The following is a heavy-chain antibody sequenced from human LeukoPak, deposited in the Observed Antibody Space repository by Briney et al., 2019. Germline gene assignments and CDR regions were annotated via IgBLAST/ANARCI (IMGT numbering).Heavy chain of an antibody. V-gene: IGHV3-21*01. D-gene: IGHD4-17*01. Sequence: GGSLRLSCAASGFTFSSYSMNWVRQAPGKGLEWVSSISSSSSYIYHADSVKGRFTISRDNAKNSLYLQMNSLRAEDTAVYYCARGAVTTAYYVGYWGQGTLVTVSS. CDR3: ARGAVTTAYYVGY. J-gene: IGHJ4*02. CDR1: GFTFSSYS. CDR2: ISSSSSYI.